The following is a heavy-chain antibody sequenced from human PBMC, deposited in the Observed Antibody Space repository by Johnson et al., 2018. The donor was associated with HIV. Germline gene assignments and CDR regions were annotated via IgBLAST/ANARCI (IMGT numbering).Heavy chain of an antibody. CDR1: GFTFSSYG. V-gene: IGHV3-30*02. CDR2: IRYEGSNK. CDR3: AKDSKRLLWFGEFCDAFDI. Sequence: QVQLVESGGGVVQPGGSLRLSCAASGFTFSSYGMHWVRQAPGKGLEWVAFIRYEGSNKYYGDSVKGRFSISRDNSKNTRYLQMNSLRAEDTAVYYCAKDSKRLLWFGEFCDAFDIWGQGTMVTVSS. D-gene: IGHD3-10*01. J-gene: IGHJ3*02.